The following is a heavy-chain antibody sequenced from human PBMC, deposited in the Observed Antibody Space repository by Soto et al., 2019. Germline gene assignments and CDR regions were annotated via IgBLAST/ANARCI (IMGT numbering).Heavy chain of an antibody. V-gene: IGHV3-30*18. Sequence: QVQLVESGGGVVQPGRSLRLSCAASGFTFRTSGMHWVRQAPGKGLEWVGFISYEGSSKYYADSVKGRFTIARDNSKNTLYLQMSSPRGEDTAVYYCAKEIAVAGDPFYYFGLDVWGQGNTVTVSS. D-gene: IGHD6-13*01. CDR2: ISYEGSSK. J-gene: IGHJ6*02. CDR3: AKEIAVAGDPFYYFGLDV. CDR1: GFTFRTSG.